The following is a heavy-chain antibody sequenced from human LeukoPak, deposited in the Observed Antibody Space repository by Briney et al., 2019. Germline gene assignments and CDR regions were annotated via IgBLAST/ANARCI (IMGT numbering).Heavy chain of an antibody. V-gene: IGHV1-69*01. CDR3: ARGLPAAIVWNWFDP. Sequence: SVKVSCKACGGTFSSYAISWVRQAPGQGREGMGGIIPMFGTANYAQKFQGRDTITADESTSTAYMELSSLRSEDTAVYYCARGLPAAIVWNWFDPWGQGTLVTVPS. J-gene: IGHJ5*02. D-gene: IGHD2-2*01. CDR2: IIPMFGTA. CDR1: GGTFSSYA.